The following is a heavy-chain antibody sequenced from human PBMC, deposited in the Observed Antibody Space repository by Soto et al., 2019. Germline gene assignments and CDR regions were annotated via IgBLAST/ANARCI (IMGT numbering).Heavy chain of an antibody. V-gene: IGHV3-30*18. CDR2: ISYDGSNK. D-gene: IGHD7-27*01. Sequence: QVQLVESGGGVVQPGRSLRLSCAASGFTFSSYGMHWVRQAPGKGLEWVALISYDGSNKCYADSVKGRFTISRDNSKNTLYLQMNSLRTEDTAVYYCAKDLGHGGRGAFDIWGQGTMVTVSS. CDR1: GFTFSSYG. CDR3: AKDLGHGGRGAFDI. J-gene: IGHJ3*02.